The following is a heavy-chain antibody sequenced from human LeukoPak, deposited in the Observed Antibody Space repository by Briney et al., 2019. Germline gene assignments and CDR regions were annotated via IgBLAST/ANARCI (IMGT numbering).Heavy chain of an antibody. CDR2: IIPIFGTA. CDR3: ARGSRFLEWLEDY. J-gene: IGHJ4*02. CDR1: GGTFSSYA. D-gene: IGHD3-3*01. Sequence: SVKVSCKASGGTFSSYAISWVRQAPGQGLEWMGGIIPIFGTANYAQKFQGRVTITTDESTSTAYMELSSLRSEDTAVYYCARGSRFLEWLEDYWGQGTLVTVSS. V-gene: IGHV1-69*05.